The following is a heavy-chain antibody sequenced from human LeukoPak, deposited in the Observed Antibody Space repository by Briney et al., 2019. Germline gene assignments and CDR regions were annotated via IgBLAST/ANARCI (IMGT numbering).Heavy chain of an antibody. CDR1: GDPISSSRYY. D-gene: IGHD3-10*01. CDR3: ARKGYYYGSGSFFLRVGWFDP. V-gene: IGHV4-39*01. Sequence: PSETLSLTCTVSGDPISSSRYYWGWIRQPPGKGLEWIGSVSYSGSPYYNPSLKSRVTTSVDTSKNQFSLRLSSVTATDTAVYYCARKGYYYGSGSFFLRVGWFDPWGQGTLVTVSS. CDR2: VSYSGSP. J-gene: IGHJ5*02.